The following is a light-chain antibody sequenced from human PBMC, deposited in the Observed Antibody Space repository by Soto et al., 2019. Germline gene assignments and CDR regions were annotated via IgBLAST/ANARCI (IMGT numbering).Light chain of an antibody. V-gene: IGKV3-20*01. Sequence: EIELTQSPGTLSLSPGERATLSCRASQSVSNNYLAWYQQKPGQAHRLLIYGASNRATGIPDRFSGSGSGTDFTLTISRLEPEDFAVYYCQQYGSSGTFGQGTKVDIK. CDR1: QSVSNNY. CDR3: QQYGSSGT. J-gene: IGKJ1*01. CDR2: GAS.